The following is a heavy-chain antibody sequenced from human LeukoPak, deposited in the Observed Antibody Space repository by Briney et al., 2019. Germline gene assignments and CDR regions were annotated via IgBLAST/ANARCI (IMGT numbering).Heavy chain of an antibody. V-gene: IGHV2-5*02. CDR1: GFALRTRGVD. J-gene: IGHJ4*02. Sequence: SGPTLVNPTPTLTLSCTFSGFALRTRGVDVGWIRQPPGKALEWLALIYWDDDKRYSPSLKSRLTITKDTSRNQVVLTMTNMDPVDTATYYCAHGFYGSGSYFPFDYWGQGTLVTVSS. CDR2: IYWDDDK. D-gene: IGHD3-10*01. CDR3: AHGFYGSGSYFPFDY.